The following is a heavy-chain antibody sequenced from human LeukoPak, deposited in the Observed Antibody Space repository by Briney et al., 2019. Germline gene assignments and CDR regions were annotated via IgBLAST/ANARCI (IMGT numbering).Heavy chain of an antibody. CDR1: GFTFTNYW. J-gene: IGHJ4*02. Sequence: GGSLRLSCAASGFTFTNYWMHWVRQAPGKGLVWVSLIRPDGRETNHADSVKGRFTISRDNAKNTLYLQMNSLGAEDTAVYYCGRDAVLGSGRVDYWGQGVLVTVSS. CDR3: GRDAVLGSGRVDY. D-gene: IGHD3-10*01. V-gene: IGHV3-74*01. CDR2: IRPDGRET.